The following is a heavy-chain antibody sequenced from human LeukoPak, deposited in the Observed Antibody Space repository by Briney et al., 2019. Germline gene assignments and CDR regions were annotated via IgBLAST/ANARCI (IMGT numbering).Heavy chain of an antibody. D-gene: IGHD1-26*01. CDR3: ARDLYYGFDY. CDR1: GFTFSSYS. V-gene: IGHV3-48*02. CDR2: ISSSSSAI. Sequence: GGSVRLSCATSGFTFSSYSMHWVRQAPGKGLEWVSYISSSSSAIKYADSVKGRFTISRDNAKNSLYLQMNSLRDKDTAVYYCARDLYYGFDYWGQGTLVSVSS. J-gene: IGHJ4*02.